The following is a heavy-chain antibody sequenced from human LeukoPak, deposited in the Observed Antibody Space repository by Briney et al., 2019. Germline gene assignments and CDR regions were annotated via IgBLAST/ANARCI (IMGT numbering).Heavy chain of an antibody. D-gene: IGHD6-13*01. CDR3: QTSRAAAGAFDI. J-gene: IGHJ3*02. V-gene: IGHV3-30-3*01. CDR1: GFTFSSYA. Sequence: PGGSLRLSCAASGFTFSSYAIHWVRQAPGKGLEWVAVISYDGSNKYYADSVKGRFTISRDNSKNTLYLQMNSLRAEDTAVYYCQTSRAAAGAFDIWGQGTMVTVSS. CDR2: ISYDGSNK.